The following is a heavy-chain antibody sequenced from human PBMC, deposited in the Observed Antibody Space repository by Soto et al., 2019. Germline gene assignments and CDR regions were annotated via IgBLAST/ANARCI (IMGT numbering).Heavy chain of an antibody. CDR3: ARVPTITIFGVVTNWFDP. Sequence: PGGSLRLSCAASGLTVSTNYMTWVRQPPGKGLEWVSIIYVNGDTFYADSVKGRFTISRDNAKNSLYLQMNSLRAEDTAVYYCARVPTITIFGVVTNWFDPWGQGTLVTVSS. CDR1: GLTVSTNY. D-gene: IGHD3-3*01. CDR2: IYVNGDT. J-gene: IGHJ5*02. V-gene: IGHV3-53*01.